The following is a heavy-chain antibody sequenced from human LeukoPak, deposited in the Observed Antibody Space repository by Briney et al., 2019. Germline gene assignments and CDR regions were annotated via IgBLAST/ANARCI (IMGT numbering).Heavy chain of an antibody. CDR2: ISDSDGTT. CDR1: GFTFSNYA. J-gene: IGHJ4*02. CDR3: AKVSVPAAIHYPYDY. D-gene: IGHD2-2*01. Sequence: PGGSLRLSCAASGFTFSNYAMNWVRQAPGKGLEWVSGISDSDGTTYYADSVRGRFTISRDDSKNTLYLQMNSLRAEDTAVYYCAKVSVPAAIHYPYDYWGQGTLVTVSS. V-gene: IGHV3-23*01.